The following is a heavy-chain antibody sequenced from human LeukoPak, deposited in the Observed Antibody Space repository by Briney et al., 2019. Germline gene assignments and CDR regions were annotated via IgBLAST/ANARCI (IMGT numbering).Heavy chain of an antibody. V-gene: IGHV3-7*01. D-gene: IGHD3-22*01. CDR1: GFTFSSYW. CDR2: IKQDGSEK. Sequence: GGSLRLSCAASGFTFSSYWMSWVRQAPGKGLEWVANIKQDGSEKYYVDSVKGRFTISRDNAKNSLYLQMNSLRAEDTAVYYCARVIGDSSGYYPDAFDIWGQGTMVTVSS. J-gene: IGHJ3*02. CDR3: ARVIGDSSGYYPDAFDI.